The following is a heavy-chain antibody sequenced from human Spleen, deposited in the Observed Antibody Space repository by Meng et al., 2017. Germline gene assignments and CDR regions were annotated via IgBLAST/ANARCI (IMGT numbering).Heavy chain of an antibody. Sequence: QVQLQQSGPGLVKPSETLSLTCAVYGGSFSGYYWSWIRQPPGKGLEWIGEINHSGSTNYNPSLKSRVTISVDTSKNQFSLKLSSVTAADTAVYYCARGRGSYSYWGQGTLVTVSS. D-gene: IGHD3-16*01. CDR2: INHSGST. CDR3: ARGRGSYSY. V-gene: IGHV4-34*01. CDR1: GGSFSGYY. J-gene: IGHJ4*02.